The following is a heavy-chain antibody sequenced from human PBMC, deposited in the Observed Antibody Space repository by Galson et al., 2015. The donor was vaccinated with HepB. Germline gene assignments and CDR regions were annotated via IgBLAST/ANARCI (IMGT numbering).Heavy chain of an antibody. V-gene: IGHV3-23*01. J-gene: IGHJ2*01. CDR3: ASGRGGYDYWWYFDL. CDR1: GFTFSSYA. CDR2: MSGSGGST. Sequence: SLRLSCAASGFTFSSYAMSWVRQAPGKGLEWVSAMSGSGGSTYYADSVKGRFTISRDNSKNTLYLQMNSLRAEDTAVYYCASGRGGYDYWWYFDLWGRGTLVTVSS. D-gene: IGHD5-12*01.